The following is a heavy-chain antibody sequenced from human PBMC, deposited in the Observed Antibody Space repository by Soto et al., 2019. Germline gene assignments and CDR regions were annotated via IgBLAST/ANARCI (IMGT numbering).Heavy chain of an antibody. D-gene: IGHD1-7*01. CDR3: ARDLVPIWNYVGLAPGAQHWFDP. J-gene: IGHJ5*02. V-gene: IGHV1-46*02. CDR2: ITPSSGST. CDR1: GYTFNNYF. Sequence: QVQLVQSGAEVRKPGASVKVSCKASGYTFNNYFMYWVRQAPAQGLEWMGVITPSSGSTTYAQRFQGRLTMTRETSTSTVYMELRSLRSEDTAVYFCARDLVPIWNYVGLAPGAQHWFDPWGQGTLVTVSS.